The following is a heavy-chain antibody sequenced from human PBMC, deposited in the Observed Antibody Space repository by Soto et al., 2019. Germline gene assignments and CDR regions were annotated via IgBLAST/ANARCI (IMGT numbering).Heavy chain of an antibody. D-gene: IGHD6-13*01. V-gene: IGHV1-24*01. Sequence: GASVKVSCKVSGYTLTELSMHWVRQAPGKGLEWMGGFDPEDGETIYAQKFQGRVTMTEDTSTDTAYMELSSLRSEDTAVYYCASPGQQLVDYYYYGMDAWGQGTTVTVSS. CDR2: FDPEDGET. J-gene: IGHJ6*02. CDR1: GYTLTELS. CDR3: ASPGQQLVDYYYYGMDA.